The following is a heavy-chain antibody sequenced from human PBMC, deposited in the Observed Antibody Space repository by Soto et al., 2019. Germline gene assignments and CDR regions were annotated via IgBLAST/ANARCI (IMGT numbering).Heavy chain of an antibody. V-gene: IGHV1-58*01. J-gene: IGHJ6*02. Sequence: QMQLVQSGPEVKKPGTSVKVSCKASGFTFTGSAVQWVRQTRGQRLEWIGWIVVGSGNTNYAQKFQERVTMTRDMSTSTAYMELSSLRSEDTAVYYCAAVPRYSRYLGFYYYGMDVWGPGTTVTVSS. CDR1: GFTFTGSA. CDR2: IVVGSGNT. CDR3: AAVPRYSRYLGFYYYGMDV. D-gene: IGHD4-4*01.